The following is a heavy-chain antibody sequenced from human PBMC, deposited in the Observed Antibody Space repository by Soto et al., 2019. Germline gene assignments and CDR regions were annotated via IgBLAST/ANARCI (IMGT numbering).Heavy chain of an antibody. CDR1: GFTFSSYA. D-gene: IGHD3-3*01. CDR3: AKDRDDFWSGYVLPRYYYYYMDV. V-gene: IGHV3-23*01. Sequence: EVQLLESGGGLVQPGGSPRLSCAASGFTFSSYAMSWVRQAPGKGLEWVSAISGSGGSTYYADSVKGRFTISRDNSKNTLYPQMNSLRAEDTAVYYCAKDRDDFWSGYVLPRYYYYYMDVWGKGTTVTVSS. J-gene: IGHJ6*03. CDR2: ISGSGGST.